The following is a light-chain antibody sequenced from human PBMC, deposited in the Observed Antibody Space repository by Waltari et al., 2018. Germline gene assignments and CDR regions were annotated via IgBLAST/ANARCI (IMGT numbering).Light chain of an antibody. CDR3: QQYNNWPPRRT. CDR1: QSVSSN. V-gene: IGKV3-15*01. CDR2: GAS. J-gene: IGKJ1*01. Sequence: EIVMTQSPATLSVSPGERATLSCRPSQSVSSNLAWYQQKPGQAPRPPIYGASTRATCIPAKFSGSGSGTDFTLTISSMKSEDFAVYYCQQYNNWPPRRTFGQGTKVEIK.